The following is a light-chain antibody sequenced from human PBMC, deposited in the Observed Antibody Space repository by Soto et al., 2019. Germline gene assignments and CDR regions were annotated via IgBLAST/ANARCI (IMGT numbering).Light chain of an antibody. V-gene: IGKV1-39*01. Sequence: QLSESPASLSSSGVERVTITCRASQSISSYLNWYQQKPGKAPNLLIYAASSLQSGIPSRFSGSGSETDFTLTISSLQPEDFATYYCQQSYSAPWTFGQGTKVDIK. CDR2: AAS. J-gene: IGKJ1*01. CDR1: QSISSY. CDR3: QQSYSAPWT.